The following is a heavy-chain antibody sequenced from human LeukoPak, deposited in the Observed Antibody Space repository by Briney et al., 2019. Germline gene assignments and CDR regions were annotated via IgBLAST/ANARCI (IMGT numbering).Heavy chain of an antibody. V-gene: IGHV1-2*02. D-gene: IGHD3-10*01. Sequence: GASVKVSCKASGYTFTSYDINWVRQATGQGLEWMGWINPNSGGTNYAQKFQGRVTMTRDTSISTAYMELSRLRSDDTAVYYCARNLWSGESPAVYWGQGTLVTVSS. CDR2: INPNSGGT. CDR1: GYTFTSYD. J-gene: IGHJ4*02. CDR3: ARNLWSGESPAVY.